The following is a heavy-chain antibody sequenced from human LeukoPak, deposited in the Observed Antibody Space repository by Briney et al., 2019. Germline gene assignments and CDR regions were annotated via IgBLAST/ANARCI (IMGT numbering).Heavy chain of an antibody. V-gene: IGHV1-2*02. CDR2: MNPKSGAT. CDR3: ARGSPEKGYYDILTGYTPPLHAFDI. CDR1: GYRFTGYY. D-gene: IGHD3-9*01. Sequence: ASVKVSCKTSGYRFTGYYLHWVRQAPGQGLEWMGWMNPKSGATDYAQKFQGRVTMTRDTSISTAYMELSRLRSDDTAVYYCARGSPEKGYYDILTGYTPPLHAFDIWGQGTMVTVSS. J-gene: IGHJ3*02.